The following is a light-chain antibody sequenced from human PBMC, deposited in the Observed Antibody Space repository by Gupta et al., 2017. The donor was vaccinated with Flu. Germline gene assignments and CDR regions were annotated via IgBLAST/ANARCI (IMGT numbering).Light chain of an antibody. CDR2: AVS. CDR1: RRDVGGYRS. V-gene: IGLV2-14*01. Sequence: GPRRDVGGYRSVSWYQPRPGKVPKLIIYAVSGRPSGVSHRFSGSKSGNTASLTISVLQAEAAADYYCSSSKTSSTTPIWVFGGGTKLTVL. J-gene: IGLJ3*02. CDR3: SSSKTSSTTPIWV.